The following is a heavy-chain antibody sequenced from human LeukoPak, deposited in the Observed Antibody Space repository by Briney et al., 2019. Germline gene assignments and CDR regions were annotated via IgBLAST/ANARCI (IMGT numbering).Heavy chain of an antibody. Sequence: GGSLRLSCAASGFTFSSYAMSWVRQAPGKGLEWVSAISGSGGSTYYADSVKGRFTISRDNSKNTLYLQMNSPRAEDTAVYCCANTWSDGSGSYSLDYWGQGTLVTVSS. D-gene: IGHD3-10*01. CDR3: ANTWSDGSGSYSLDY. CDR2: ISGSGGST. CDR1: GFTFSSYA. J-gene: IGHJ4*02. V-gene: IGHV3-23*01.